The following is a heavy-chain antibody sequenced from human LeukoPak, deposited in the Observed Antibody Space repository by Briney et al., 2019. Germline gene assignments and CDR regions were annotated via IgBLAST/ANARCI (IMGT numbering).Heavy chain of an antibody. V-gene: IGHV3-23*01. CDR3: AKGVTGSYFYYYMDV. D-gene: IGHD1-1*01. CDR2: ISASGGYT. CDR1: GFTFSSYA. J-gene: IGHJ6*03. Sequence: PGGSLRLSCAASGFTFSSYAMSWVRQAPGKGLEWVSGISASGGYTYYADSVKGRFTISRDNNKNSLYLQMNSLRTEDTAFYYCAKGVTGSYFYYYMDVWGKGTTVTVSS.